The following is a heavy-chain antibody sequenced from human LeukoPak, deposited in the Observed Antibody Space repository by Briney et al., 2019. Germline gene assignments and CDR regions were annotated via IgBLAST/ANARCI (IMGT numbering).Heavy chain of an antibody. D-gene: IGHD4-17*01. CDR1: GFTFDDYA. V-gene: IGHV3-9*01. Sequence: GGSLRLSCAASGFTFDDYAMHWVRQAPGKGLEWVSGISWNSGSIGYADSVKGRFTISRDNAKNSLYLQINSLRAEDTALYYCAKDLLSTVNWGQGTLVTVSS. J-gene: IGHJ4*02. CDR2: ISWNSGSI. CDR3: AKDLLSTVN.